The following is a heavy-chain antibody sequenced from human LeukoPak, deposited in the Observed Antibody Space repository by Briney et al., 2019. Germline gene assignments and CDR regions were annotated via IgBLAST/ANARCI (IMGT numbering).Heavy chain of an antibody. CDR3: ARAVRAVAGPSSPLGY. Sequence: GASVKVSCKASGYTFTSYAMHWVRQAPGQRLEWMGWINAGNGNTKYSQKFQGRVTITRDTSASTAYMELSSLRSEDTAVYYCARAVRAVAGPSSPLGYWGQGTLVTVSS. CDR2: INAGNGNT. V-gene: IGHV1-3*01. CDR1: GYTFTSYA. D-gene: IGHD6-19*01. J-gene: IGHJ4*02.